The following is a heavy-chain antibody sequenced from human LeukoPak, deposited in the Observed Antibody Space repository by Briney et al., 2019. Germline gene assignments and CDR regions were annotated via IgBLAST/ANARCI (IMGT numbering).Heavy chain of an antibody. CDR3: ARDRMGAILYFDS. D-gene: IGHD1-26*01. V-gene: IGHV3-23*01. J-gene: IGHJ4*02. CDR1: GFSFSSYG. Sequence: PGRSLRLSCAASGFSFSSYGMSWVRQAPGKGLEWISAITGSGGTTHYADSVEGRFTISRDNSKNTLYLQVNSLRAEDTAVYYCARDRMGAILYFDSWGQGTLVTVSS. CDR2: ITGSGGTT.